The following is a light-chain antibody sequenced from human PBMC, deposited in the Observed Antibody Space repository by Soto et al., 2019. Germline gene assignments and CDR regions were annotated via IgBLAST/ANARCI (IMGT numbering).Light chain of an antibody. Sequence: DIQMTQSPSSLSASVGVRVTITCRASQTISSYLNWYQQKPGKAPKLLIYAASSLQSGVPSRFSGSGSGTDFTLTISSLQPEDFATYYCQQSHSIPYTFGQETKLEIK. CDR3: QQSHSIPYT. CDR1: QTISSY. V-gene: IGKV1-39*01. J-gene: IGKJ2*01. CDR2: AAS.